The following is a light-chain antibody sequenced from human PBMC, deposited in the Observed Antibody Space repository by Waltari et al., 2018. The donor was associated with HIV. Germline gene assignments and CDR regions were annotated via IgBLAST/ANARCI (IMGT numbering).Light chain of an antibody. Sequence: QSVLTQPPSVSGAPGQRVTIACTGTRSNIGAGFDVHWYQQIPGNAPKLLIYDNNLRPSGVPDRFSRSTSGTSASLAITGLQSEDEADYYCQSYDMSQSGSLVFGGGTKLTVL. V-gene: IGLV1-40*01. CDR1: RSNIGAGFD. J-gene: IGLJ2*01. CDR2: DNN. CDR3: QSYDMSQSGSLV.